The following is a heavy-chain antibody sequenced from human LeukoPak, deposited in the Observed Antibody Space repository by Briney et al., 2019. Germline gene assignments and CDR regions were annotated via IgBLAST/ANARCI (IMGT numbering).Heavy chain of an antibody. D-gene: IGHD6-13*01. CDR1: GYTFTSCA. CDR3: ARVGSSWYHFDY. V-gene: IGHV1-46*01. J-gene: IGHJ4*02. Sequence: ASVKVSCKASGYTFTSCAMNWVRQAPGQGLEWMGIINPSGGSTSYAQKFQGRVTMTRDMSTSTVYMELSSLRSEDTAVYYCARVGSSWYHFDYWGQGTLVTVSS. CDR2: INPSGGST.